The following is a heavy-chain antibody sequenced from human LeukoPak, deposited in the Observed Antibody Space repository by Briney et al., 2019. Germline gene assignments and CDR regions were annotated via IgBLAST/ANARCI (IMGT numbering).Heavy chain of an antibody. CDR3: ARGPRYYYGSGSYRRNWFDP. D-gene: IGHD3-10*01. V-gene: IGHV4-34*01. J-gene: IGHJ5*02. Sequence: KPSETLSLTCAVYGGSFSGYYWSWIRQPPGKGLEWIGEINHSGSTNYNPSLKSRVTISVDTSKNQFSLKLSSVTAADTAVYYCARGPRYYYGSGSYRRNWFDPWGQGTLVTVSS. CDR1: GGSFSGYY. CDR2: INHSGST.